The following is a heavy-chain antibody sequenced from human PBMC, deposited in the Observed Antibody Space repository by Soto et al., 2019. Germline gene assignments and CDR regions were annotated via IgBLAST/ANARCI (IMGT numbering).Heavy chain of an antibody. CDR3: ARDTSMAARSAYYYYDMDV. CDR1: GDSVSSNSAA. J-gene: IGHJ6*02. Sequence: SQTLSLTCAISGDSVSSNSAAWNWIRQSPSRGLEWLGRTYYRSKWYNDYTVSVKSRITINPDTSKNQFSLQLNSVTPEDTAVYYCARDTSMAARSAYYYYDMDVWGQGTTVTVSS. D-gene: IGHD6-6*01. V-gene: IGHV6-1*01. CDR2: TYYRSKWYN.